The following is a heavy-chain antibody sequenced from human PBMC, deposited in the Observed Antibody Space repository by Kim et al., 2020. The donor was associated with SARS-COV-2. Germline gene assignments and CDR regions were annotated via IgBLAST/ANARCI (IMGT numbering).Heavy chain of an antibody. CDR1: GFTVSSNY. Sequence: GGSLRLSCAASGFTVSSNYMSWVRQAPGKGLEWVSVIYSGGSTYYADSVKGRFTISRDNSKNTLYLQMNSLRAEDTAVYYCARDLTTVFQGWFDPWGQGTLVTVSS. V-gene: IGHV3-53*01. J-gene: IGHJ5*02. CDR3: ARDLTTVFQGWFDP. D-gene: IGHD4-17*01. CDR2: IYSGGST.